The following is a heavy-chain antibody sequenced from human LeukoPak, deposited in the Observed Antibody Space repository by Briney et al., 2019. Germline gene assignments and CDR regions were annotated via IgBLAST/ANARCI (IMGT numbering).Heavy chain of an antibody. V-gene: IGHV4-34*01. J-gene: IGHJ5*02. CDR2: INHSGST. Sequence: SQTLSLTCAVYGGSFSGYYWSWIRQPPGKGLEWIGEINHSGSTNYNPSLKSRVTISVDTSKNQFSLKLSSVTAADTAVYYCARRLPSGWYPNWFDPWGQGTLVTVSS. CDR3: ARRLPSGWYPNWFDP. CDR1: GGSFSGYY. D-gene: IGHD6-19*01.